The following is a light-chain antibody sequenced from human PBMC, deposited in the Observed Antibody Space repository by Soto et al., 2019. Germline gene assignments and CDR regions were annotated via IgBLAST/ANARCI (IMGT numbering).Light chain of an antibody. CDR1: QSINTW. V-gene: IGKV1-5*01. J-gene: IGKJ2*01. CDR2: DAS. Sequence: DIQMTQSPSTVSASVGDRVTITCRASQSINTWLARYQQKPGKAPRVLIYDASSLQSGVPSRFSGSGSGTEFTLTISSLEPDDFATYYCQQYDGHFGQGTKLEIK. CDR3: QQYDGH.